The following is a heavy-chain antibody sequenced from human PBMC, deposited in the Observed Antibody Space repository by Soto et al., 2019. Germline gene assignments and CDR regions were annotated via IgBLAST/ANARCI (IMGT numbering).Heavy chain of an antibody. CDR1: GFTFSSYS. V-gene: IGHV3-48*02. D-gene: IGHD6-19*01. Sequence: GGSLRLSCAASGFTFSSYSMNWVRQAPGKGLEWVSYISSSSSTTYYADSVKGRFTISRDNSKNTLYLQMNSLRDEDTAVYYCAKDVGSGWYPYYGMDVWGQGTTVTVSS. J-gene: IGHJ6*02. CDR3: AKDVGSGWYPYYGMDV. CDR2: ISSSSSTT.